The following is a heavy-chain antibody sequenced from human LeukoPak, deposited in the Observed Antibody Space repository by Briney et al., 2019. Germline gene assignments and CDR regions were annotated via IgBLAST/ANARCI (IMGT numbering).Heavy chain of an antibody. CDR1: GFTFSSYG. CDR2: IRYDGSNK. Sequence: GGSLRLSCAASGFTFSSYGMHWVRQAPGKGLEWVAFIRYDGSNKYYADSVKGRFTISRDNSKNTLYLQMNSLRAEDTAVYYCAKDHPIAVAGKSEYYYYYYMDVWGKGTTVTTSS. D-gene: IGHD6-19*01. J-gene: IGHJ6*03. CDR3: AKDHPIAVAGKSEYYYYYYMDV. V-gene: IGHV3-30*02.